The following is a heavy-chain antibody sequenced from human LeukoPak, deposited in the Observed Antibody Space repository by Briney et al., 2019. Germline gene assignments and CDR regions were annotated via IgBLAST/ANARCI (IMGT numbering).Heavy chain of an antibody. CDR2: IYHSGST. CDR3: ARASPAAYYDILGYIDY. V-gene: IGHV4-30-2*01. Sequence: PSETLSLTCAVSGGSISSGGYSWSWIRQPPGKGLEWIGYIYHSGSTYYNPSLKSRVTISVDRSKNQFSLKLSSVTAADTAVYYCARASPAAYYDILGYIDYWGQGTLVTVSS. CDR1: GGSISSGGYS. D-gene: IGHD3-9*01. J-gene: IGHJ4*02.